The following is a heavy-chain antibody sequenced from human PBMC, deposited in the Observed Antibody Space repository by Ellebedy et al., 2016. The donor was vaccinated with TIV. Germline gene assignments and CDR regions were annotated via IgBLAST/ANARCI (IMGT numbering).Heavy chain of an antibody. J-gene: IGHJ5*02. D-gene: IGHD2-8*01. CDR1: GYSFSNYY. Sequence: AASVKVSCKASGYSFSNYYMHWVRQAPGQGLEWMGIINPNDDTKSYAQNFQGRVTVTRDTSTSTVYMELSSLRSEDTAVYYCARGPSVNWFDPWGQGTLVTVSS. CDR2: INPNDDTK. CDR3: ARGPSVNWFDP. V-gene: IGHV1-46*01.